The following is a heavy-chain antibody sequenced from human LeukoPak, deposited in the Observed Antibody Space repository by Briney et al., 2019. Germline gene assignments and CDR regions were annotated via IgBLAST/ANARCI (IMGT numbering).Heavy chain of an antibody. CDR3: ARDTSGSSVITYFDS. CDR2: IDDGSTYT. Sequence: PGGSLRLSCVASGFTFSRKSMSWVRQAPGKGMEWVSYIDDGSTYTSYADSVKGRFTISRDNAKNSLHLQMNSLRAEDTAVYYCARDTSGSSVITYFDSWGQGTLVTVSP. D-gene: IGHD3-10*01. CDR1: GFTFSRKS. V-gene: IGHV3-21*01. J-gene: IGHJ4*02.